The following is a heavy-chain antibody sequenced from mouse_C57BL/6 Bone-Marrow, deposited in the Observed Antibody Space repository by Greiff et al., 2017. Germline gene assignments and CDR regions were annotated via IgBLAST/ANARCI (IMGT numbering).Heavy chain of an antibody. J-gene: IGHJ2*01. D-gene: IGHD2-3*01. CDR1: GFNIKDDY. CDR2: IDPEIGDT. CDR3: SSFDGNYFDF. Sequence: VQLQQSGAELVRPGASVQLSCTASGFNIKDDYIHWVKQRPEQGLEWIGWIDPEIGDTDYASKFPGKATITSDTSSNTASLPLSSLTSEDTAVYYCSSFDGNYFDFRGQGTPLTVAS. V-gene: IGHV14-4*01.